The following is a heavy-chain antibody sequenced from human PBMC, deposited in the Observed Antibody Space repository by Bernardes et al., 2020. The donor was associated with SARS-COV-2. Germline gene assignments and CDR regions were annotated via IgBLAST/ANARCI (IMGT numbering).Heavy chain of an antibody. CDR1: GFTFSIYW. D-gene: IGHD4-17*01. J-gene: IGHJ3*02. V-gene: IGHV3-7*03. CDR3: AREYGDYVSAFDI. CDR2: IKQDGSEK. Sequence: GRSLRLSCAASGFTFSIYWMSWVRQAPGKGLEWVANIKQDGSEKYYVDSVKGRFTISRDNAKNSLYLQMNSLRAEDTAVYYCAREYGDYVSAFDIWGQGTMVTVSS.